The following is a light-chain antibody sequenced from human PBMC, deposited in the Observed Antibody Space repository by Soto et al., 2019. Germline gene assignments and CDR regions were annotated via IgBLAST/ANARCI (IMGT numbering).Light chain of an antibody. CDR2: GTS. Sequence: EILVTQSPDSMSLSPGDIATLSCRASQIFSSTCFAWYQQKPGQAPMLLIYGTSSSATGIPDRFSGSGSGTDFPLTISRLQPEDVAFYYCQRYASSVTFGQGTKVEIK. CDR3: QRYASSVT. CDR1: QIFSSTC. V-gene: IGKV3-20*01. J-gene: IGKJ1*01.